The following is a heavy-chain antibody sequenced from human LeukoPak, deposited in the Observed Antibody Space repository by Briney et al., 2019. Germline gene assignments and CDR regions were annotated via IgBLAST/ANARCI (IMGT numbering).Heavy chain of an antibody. D-gene: IGHD6-13*01. CDR2: IYYSGST. V-gene: IGHV4-31*03. CDR3: ARELRGGIAAAPGWFDP. J-gene: IGHJ5*02. CDR1: GGSISSGGYY. Sequence: SQTLSLTCTVSGGSISSGGYYWSWIRQHPGKGLEWIGYIYYSGSTYYSPSLKSRVTISVDTSKNQFSLKLSSVTAADTAVYYCARELRGGIAAAPGWFDPWGQGTLVTVSS.